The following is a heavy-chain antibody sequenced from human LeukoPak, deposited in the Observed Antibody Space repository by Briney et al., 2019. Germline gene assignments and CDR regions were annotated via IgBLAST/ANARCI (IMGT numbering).Heavy chain of an antibody. D-gene: IGHD6-13*01. J-gene: IGHJ5*02. CDR3: ARDAPNSSSWFFYNWFDP. CDR1: GFTFSSYW. CDR2: IKQDGSEK. V-gene: IGHV3-7*01. Sequence: GGSLRLSCAASGFTFSSYWMSWVRQAPGKGLEWVANIKQDGSEKYYVDSVKGRFTISRGNAKNSLYLQMNSLRAEDTAVYYCARDAPNSSSWFFYNWFDPWGQGTLVTVSS.